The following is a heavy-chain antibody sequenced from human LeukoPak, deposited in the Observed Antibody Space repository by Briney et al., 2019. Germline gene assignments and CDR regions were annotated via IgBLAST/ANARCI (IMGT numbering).Heavy chain of an antibody. D-gene: IGHD6-13*01. CDR1: GGSISSYY. CDR2: IYYSGST. J-gene: IGHJ4*02. Sequence: PSETLSLTCTVSGGSISSYYWSWIRQPPGKGLEWNGYIYYSGSTNYNPSLKSRVTISVDTSKNQFSLKLSSVTAADTAVYYCARTHIIAAAAPHYFDYWGQGTLVTVSS. V-gene: IGHV4-59*01. CDR3: ARTHIIAAAAPHYFDY.